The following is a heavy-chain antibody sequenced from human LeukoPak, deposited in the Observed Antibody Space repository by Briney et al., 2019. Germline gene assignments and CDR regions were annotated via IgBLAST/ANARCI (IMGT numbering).Heavy chain of an antibody. V-gene: IGHV3-48*04. J-gene: IGHJ4*02. D-gene: IGHD2-21*01. Sequence: LTAGSLRLSCAASGFTFSSCWMNWVRQAPATGQEWVSYSSSDGSSINYADSVKGRLTISRDNTKNSLYLQMNSLRAEDTAVYYCAVWPDYWGQGTLVTVSA. CDR2: SSSDGSSI. CDR3: AVWPDY. CDR1: GFTFSSCW.